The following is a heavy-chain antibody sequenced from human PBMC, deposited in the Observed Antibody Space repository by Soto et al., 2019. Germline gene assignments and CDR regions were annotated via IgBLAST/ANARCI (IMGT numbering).Heavy chain of an antibody. CDR2: IYYSGST. CDR1: GGSISSYY. V-gene: IGHV4-59*01. Sequence: SETLSLTCTVSGGSISSYYWSWIRQPPGKGLEWIGYIYYSGSTNYNPSLKSRVTISVDTSKNQFSLKLSSVTAADTAVYYCARVSLFKDGYNSPYNWFDPWGQGTLVTVSS. D-gene: IGHD5-12*01. CDR3: ARVSLFKDGYNSPYNWFDP. J-gene: IGHJ5*02.